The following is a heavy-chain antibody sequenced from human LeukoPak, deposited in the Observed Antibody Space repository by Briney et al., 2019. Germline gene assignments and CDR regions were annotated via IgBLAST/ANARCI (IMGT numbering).Heavy chain of an antibody. CDR2: ISSSSSYI. V-gene: IGHV3-21*01. J-gene: IGHJ4*02. D-gene: IGHD5-12*01. CDR3: ARDPWTNSDYDGFDY. CDR1: AFTFSSYA. Sequence: GGSLRLSCAASAFTFSSYAMSWVRQAPGRGLEWVSSISSSSSYIYYADSVKGRFTISRDNAKNSQYLQMNSLRAEDTAVYYCARDPWTNSDYDGFDYWGQGTLVTVSS.